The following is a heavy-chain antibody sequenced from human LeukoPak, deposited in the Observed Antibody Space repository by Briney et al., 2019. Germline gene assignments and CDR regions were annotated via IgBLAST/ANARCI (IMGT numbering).Heavy chain of an antibody. CDR1: GFTFNNYA. D-gene: IGHD4-17*01. CDR3: TRSYGEDAFDI. J-gene: IGHJ3*02. CDR2: ISGSGGST. V-gene: IGHV3-23*01. Sequence: GGSLRLSCAASGFTFNNYAMSWVRQAPGKGPEWLSAISGSGGSTTDADSVKGRFTTSRDNSKSTLYLQMNSLRPEDTAVYYCTRSYGEDAFDIWGQGTMVTVSS.